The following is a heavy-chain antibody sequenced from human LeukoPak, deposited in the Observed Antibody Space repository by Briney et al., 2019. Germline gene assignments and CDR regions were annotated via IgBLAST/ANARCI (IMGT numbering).Heavy chain of an antibody. D-gene: IGHD2-15*01. CDR3: GSVSAVVVAATHY. Sequence: SGRSLRLSCAASGFTFSSYGMHWVRQAPGKGLELVAVISYDGSNKYYADSVKGRFTISRDNSKNTLYLQMNSLRAEDTAVYYCGSVSAVVVAATHYWGQGTLVTVSS. V-gene: IGHV3-30*03. J-gene: IGHJ4*02. CDR1: GFTFSSYG. CDR2: ISYDGSNK.